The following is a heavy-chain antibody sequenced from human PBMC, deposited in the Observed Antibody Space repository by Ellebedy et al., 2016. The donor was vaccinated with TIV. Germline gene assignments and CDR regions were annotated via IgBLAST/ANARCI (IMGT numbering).Heavy chain of an antibody. CDR3: ARVTTMVRGVIRCLDV. D-gene: IGHD3-10*01. CDR1: GYTFTSSG. Sequence: AASVKVSCKASGYTFTSSGISWVRQAPGQGLEWMGWISVYNGNTNYAQKLQGRVTMTSDTSTRTAYMELRSLRSDDTAVYYCARVTTMVRGVIRCLDVWGHGTTVTVSS. J-gene: IGHJ6*02. V-gene: IGHV1-18*01. CDR2: ISVYNGNT.